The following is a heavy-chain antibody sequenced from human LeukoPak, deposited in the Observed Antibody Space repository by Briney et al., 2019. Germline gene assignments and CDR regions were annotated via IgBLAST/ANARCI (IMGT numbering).Heavy chain of an antibody. CDR2: IWFDGSNK. V-gene: IGHV3-33*06. CDR1: GFNSSLYG. D-gene: IGHD5-24*01. Sequence: TGGSLRLSCAASGFNSSLYGMHWVRQAPGKGLEWVAVIWFDGSNKYYADSVKGRFTISRDNSKNTLYLQMNSLRAEDTAVYYCAKVATAAYYFDYWGQGTLVTVSS. J-gene: IGHJ4*02. CDR3: AKVATAAYYFDY.